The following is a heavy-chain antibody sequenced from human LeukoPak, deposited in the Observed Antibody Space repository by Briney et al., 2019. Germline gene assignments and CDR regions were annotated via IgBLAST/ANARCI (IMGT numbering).Heavy chain of an antibody. J-gene: IGHJ4*02. CDR1: GFTFSSYT. CDR3: ARDCTNGVCYFPYYFDS. CDR2: ISTSGSTI. D-gene: IGHD2-8*01. Sequence: GGSLRLSCAASGFTFSSYTLQWVRQAPGKGLEGVSYISTSGSTIYYADSVKGRFTISRDNAKNSLYLQMNSLRAEDTAVYYCARDCTNGVCYFPYYFDSWGQGTLVTVSS. V-gene: IGHV3-48*04.